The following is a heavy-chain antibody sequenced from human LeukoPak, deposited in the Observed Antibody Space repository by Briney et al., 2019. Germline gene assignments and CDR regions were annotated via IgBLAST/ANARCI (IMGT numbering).Heavy chain of an antibody. D-gene: IGHD2-2*02. CDR3: ARDYSTSFYTLDY. CDR1: GFTFSSYA. CDR2: ISYDGSNK. Sequence: GGSLRLSCAASGFTFSSYAMHWVRQAPGKGLEWVAGISYDGSNKYYADSVKGRFTISRDNSKNTLYLQMNSLRAEDTAVYYCARDYSTSFYTLDYWGQGALVTVSS. J-gene: IGHJ4*02. V-gene: IGHV3-30*01.